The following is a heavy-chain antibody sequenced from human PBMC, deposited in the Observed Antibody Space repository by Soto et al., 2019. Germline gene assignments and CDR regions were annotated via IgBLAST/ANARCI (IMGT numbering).Heavy chain of an antibody. CDR3: ARGAYSSSSAFLRY. J-gene: IGHJ4*02. CDR1: GGSFSGYY. CDR2: INHSGST. D-gene: IGHD6-6*01. Sequence: QVQLQQWGAGLLKPSETLSLTCAVYGGSFSGYYWSWIRQPPGKGLEWIGEINHSGSTNYNPSLKSRVTISVDTSKNQFSLKRSSVTAADTAVYYCARGAYSSSSAFLRYWGQGTLVTVSS. V-gene: IGHV4-34*01.